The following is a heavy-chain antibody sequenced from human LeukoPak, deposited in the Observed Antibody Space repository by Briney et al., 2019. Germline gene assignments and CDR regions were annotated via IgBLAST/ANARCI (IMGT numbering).Heavy chain of an antibody. J-gene: IGHJ4*02. CDR1: GFTFSSYA. D-gene: IGHD3-22*01. V-gene: IGHV3-23*01. Sequence: PGGSLRLSCAASGFTFSSYAMRWVRQAPGKGLEWVSAISWSGGSTYYADSVKGRFTISRDNSKNTLYLQMNILRAEDTAVYYCAKDEGSRGYLGDARKYYFDYWGQGTLVTVSS. CDR2: ISWSGGST. CDR3: AKDEGSRGYLGDARKYYFDY.